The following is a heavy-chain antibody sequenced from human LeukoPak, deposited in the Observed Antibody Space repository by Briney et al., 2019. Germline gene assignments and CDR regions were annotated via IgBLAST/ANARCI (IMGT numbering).Heavy chain of an antibody. CDR1: GFTFDDYA. CDR2: ISWNSGSI. Sequence: GGSLRLSCAASGFTFDDYAMHWVRQAPGKGLEWVSGISWNSGSIVYADSVKGRFTISRDNAKNSLYLQMNSLRAEDTALYYCAKDANRGKYSSSWYYFDYWGQGTLVTVSS. D-gene: IGHD6-13*01. CDR3: AKDANRGKYSSSWYYFDY. J-gene: IGHJ4*02. V-gene: IGHV3-9*01.